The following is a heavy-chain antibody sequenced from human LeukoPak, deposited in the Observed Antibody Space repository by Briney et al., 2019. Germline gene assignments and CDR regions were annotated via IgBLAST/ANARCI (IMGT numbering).Heavy chain of an antibody. CDR3: AKGREWELPIDY. V-gene: IGHV3-23*01. CDR2: ISGDSDST. J-gene: IGHJ4*02. CDR1: GFPFSSYA. D-gene: IGHD1-26*01. Sequence: GGPLRLTCAASGFPFSSYAMSWVRQAPGKGLEGVSAISGDSDSTHYAVSVKGRFTISRDNSKNTLYLQMNSLRGEDTAVYYCAKGREWELPIDYWGQGTLVTVSS.